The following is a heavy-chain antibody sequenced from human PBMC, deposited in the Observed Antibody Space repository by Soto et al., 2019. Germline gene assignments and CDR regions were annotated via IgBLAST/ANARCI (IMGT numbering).Heavy chain of an antibody. CDR2: IYEIGST. Sequence: PSETLSLTCAVSGGSISSGCYSWTWIRQSPGKALEWIGYIYEIGSTNYNPSLRSRVTISVDRSKNQFSLNLTSVTGADTAVYYCARAITGDFAPYIEYWGQGTLVTVSS. CDR1: GGSISSGCYS. J-gene: IGHJ4*02. CDR3: ARAITGDFAPYIEY. V-gene: IGHV4-30-2*06. D-gene: IGHD4-17*01.